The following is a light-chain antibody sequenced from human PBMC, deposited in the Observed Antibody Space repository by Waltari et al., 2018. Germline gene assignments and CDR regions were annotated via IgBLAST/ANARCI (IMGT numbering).Light chain of an antibody. CDR1: QSVGSNF. Sequence: ETVLTQSPATLSLSPGERATLLCRASQSVGSNFLAWYQQRPGQAPRLLIYGASSRADDIPDRFSASGSETDFTLTISRLEPEDFAVYYCQQYGRSPYTFGQGTKLEI. J-gene: IGKJ2*01. V-gene: IGKV3-20*01. CDR3: QQYGRSPYT. CDR2: GAS.